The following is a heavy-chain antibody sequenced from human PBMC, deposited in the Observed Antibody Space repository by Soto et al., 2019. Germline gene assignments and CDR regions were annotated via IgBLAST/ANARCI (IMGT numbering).Heavy chain of an antibody. J-gene: IGHJ4*02. D-gene: IGHD5-12*01. CDR2: IYGDGTT. CDR1: GITISRNY. Sequence: SLRLSCAASGITISRNYMSWVRQAPGKGLEWVSVIYGDGTTYYADSVKGRFTISRDNSKSTLYLQMNSLRADDTAVYYCARARDGYNFLYETTWGQGTMVTVYS. CDR3: ARARDGYNFLYETT. V-gene: IGHV3-53*01.